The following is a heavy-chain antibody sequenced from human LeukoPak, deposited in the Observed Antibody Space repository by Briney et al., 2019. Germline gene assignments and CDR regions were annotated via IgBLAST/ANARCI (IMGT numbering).Heavy chain of an antibody. CDR1: GYPISSGYY. D-gene: IGHD2-2*01. J-gene: IGHJ5*02. CDR3: ARGFCCSSPGWFDP. V-gene: IGHV4-38-2*02. CDR2: IYHRGST. Sequence: KASETLSLTCTVSGYPISSGYYWGWIRQPPGKGLEWIGGIYHRGSTYYNPSLKSRVTISVDTSKNQFSLKLSSVTAADTAVYYCARGFCCSSPGWFDPWGQGTLVTVSS.